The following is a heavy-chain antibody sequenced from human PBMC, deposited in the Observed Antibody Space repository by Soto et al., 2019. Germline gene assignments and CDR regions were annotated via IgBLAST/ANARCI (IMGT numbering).Heavy chain of an antibody. Sequence: QVQLVESGGGLVQPGRSLRLSCAASGFTFSSYGMHWVRQAPGKGLEWVAVISYDGSNKYYADSVKGRFTISRDNSKNTLYLQMNSLRAEDTAVYYCAKVEQSYRGSDYWGQGTLVTVSS. CDR3: AKVEQSYRGSDY. J-gene: IGHJ4*02. D-gene: IGHD1-26*01. CDR1: GFTFSSYG. CDR2: ISYDGSNK. V-gene: IGHV3-30*18.